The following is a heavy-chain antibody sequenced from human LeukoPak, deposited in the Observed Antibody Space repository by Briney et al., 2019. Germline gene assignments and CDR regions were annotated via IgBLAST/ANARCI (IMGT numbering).Heavy chain of an antibody. D-gene: IGHD3-22*01. V-gene: IGHV4-39*01. J-gene: IGHJ4*02. Sequence: SETLSLTCTVSGGSISGSSYYWGWIRQPPGKGLEWVGSIYYSGSTYYNPSLKSRVTISVDTSKNQFSLKLSSVTAADTAVYYCARLHYYDSSGYPYFDYWGQGTLVTVSS. CDR2: IYYSGST. CDR3: ARLHYYDSSGYPYFDY. CDR1: GGSISGSSYY.